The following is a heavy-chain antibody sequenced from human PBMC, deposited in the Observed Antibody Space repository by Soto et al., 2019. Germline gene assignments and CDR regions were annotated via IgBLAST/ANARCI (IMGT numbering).Heavy chain of an antibody. Sequence: PSETLSLTCTVSGGSISSYYWSWIRQPPGKGLEWVSTFSGSGGSTSYADSVKGRFTISRDNSNNTLSLQMNSLRAEDTAVYYCVKGSGYGSGTYYKLYYFDYWGQGALVTVSS. CDR2: FSGSGGST. V-gene: IGHV3-23*01. CDR3: VKGSGYGSGTYYKLYYFDY. D-gene: IGHD3-10*01. J-gene: IGHJ4*02. CDR1: GGSISSYY.